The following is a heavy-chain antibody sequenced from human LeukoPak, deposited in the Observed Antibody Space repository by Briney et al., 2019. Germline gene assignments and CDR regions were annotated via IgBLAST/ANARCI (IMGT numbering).Heavy chain of an antibody. V-gene: IGHV4-61*02. CDR3: ARDYYYDSSGYDAFDI. CDR2: IYTSGST. D-gene: IGHD3-22*01. CDR1: GGSISSGSYY. J-gene: IGHJ3*02. Sequence: SQTLSLTCTVSGGSISSGSYYWSWIRQPAGKGLEWIGRIYTSGSTNYNPSLKSRVTISVATSKNQFSLKLSSVTAADTAVYYCARDYYYDSSGYDAFDIWGQGTMVTVSS.